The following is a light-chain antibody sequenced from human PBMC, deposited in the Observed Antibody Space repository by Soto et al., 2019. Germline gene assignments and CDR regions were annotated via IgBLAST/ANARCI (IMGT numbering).Light chain of an antibody. J-gene: IGKJ5*01. CDR2: GAS. V-gene: IGKV3-15*01. CDR1: XXVSSN. CDR3: QQYNNWPPLT. Sequence: EIVMTQSPATLSVSPGERATLSCRXXXXVSSNLAWYQQKPGQAPRLLIYGASTRATGIPARFSGSGSGTEFTLTISSLQSEDFAVYYCQQYNNWPPLTFGQGTRLEIK.